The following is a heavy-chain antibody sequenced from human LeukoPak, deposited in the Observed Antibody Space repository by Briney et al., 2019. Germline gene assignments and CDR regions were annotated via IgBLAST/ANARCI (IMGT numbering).Heavy chain of an antibody. J-gene: IGHJ5*02. Sequence: PSETLSLTCTVSGGSLSSYYWRWLRQPAGKGLEWIGRIYTSGSTNYNPSLTSRVTMSVDTSKNQFSVKLRSVTAADTAVYDCARVDKQTLDNWFDPWGQGTLVTVSS. CDR2: IYTSGST. CDR3: ARVDKQTLDNWFDP. CDR1: GGSLSSYY. D-gene: IGHD2/OR15-2a*01. V-gene: IGHV4-4*07.